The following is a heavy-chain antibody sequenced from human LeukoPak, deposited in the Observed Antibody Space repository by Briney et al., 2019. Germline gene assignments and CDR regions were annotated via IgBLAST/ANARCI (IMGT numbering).Heavy chain of an antibody. CDR2: ISSSSSYI. CDR3: AKRGVVIRVILVGFHKEAYYFDS. J-gene: IGHJ4*02. Sequence: SGGSLRLSCAASGFTFSSYSMNWVRQAPGKGLEWVSSISSSSSYIYYADSVKGRFTISRDNPKNTLYLQMNSLTVEDTAVYFCAKRGVVIRVILVGFHKEAYYFDSWGQGALVTVSS. V-gene: IGHV3-21*04. D-gene: IGHD3-22*01. CDR1: GFTFSSYS.